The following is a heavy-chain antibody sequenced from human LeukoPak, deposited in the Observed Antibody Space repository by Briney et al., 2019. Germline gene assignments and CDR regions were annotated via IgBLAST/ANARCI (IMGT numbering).Heavy chain of an antibody. CDR3: ARGSRHSKFDY. J-gene: IGHJ4*02. Sequence: ASVKVSCKASGNTFSSNFLHWVRQAPGQGLEWMGIIKPSGGSTTYAQRFQGRVNMTRDTSTSTVYMELNSLRSEDTAVYYCARGSRHSKFDYWGQGPLVTVSS. D-gene: IGHD6-13*01. CDR1: GNTFSSNF. V-gene: IGHV1-46*01. CDR2: IKPSGGST.